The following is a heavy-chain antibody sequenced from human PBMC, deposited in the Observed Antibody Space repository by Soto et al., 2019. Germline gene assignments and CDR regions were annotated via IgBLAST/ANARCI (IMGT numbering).Heavy chain of an antibody. Sequence: GESLKISCAASGFTFSSYAMHWVRQAPGKGLEWVAVISYDGSNKYYADSVKGRFTISRDNSKNTLYLQMNSLRAEDTAVYYCARDRWQDDFWSGKAYYYYGMDVWGQGTTVTVSS. D-gene: IGHD3-3*01. CDR2: ISYDGSNK. CDR3: ARDRWQDDFWSGKAYYYYGMDV. J-gene: IGHJ6*02. CDR1: GFTFSSYA. V-gene: IGHV3-30-3*01.